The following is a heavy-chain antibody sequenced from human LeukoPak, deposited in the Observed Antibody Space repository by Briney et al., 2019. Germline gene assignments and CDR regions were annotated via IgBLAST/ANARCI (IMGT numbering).Heavy chain of an antibody. CDR2: FDPEDGKT. CDR1: GYTLTELS. J-gene: IGHJ6*02. D-gene: IGHD6-13*01. Sequence: ASVKVSCKVSGYTLTELSMFWVRQAPGKGLEWMGSFDPEDGKTVYAQKFQGRVTMTEDTSTHTAYMELSSLRPEDTAVYYCATGYLVTAGLMDVWGQGTTVTVSS. V-gene: IGHV1-24*01. CDR3: ATGYLVTAGLMDV.